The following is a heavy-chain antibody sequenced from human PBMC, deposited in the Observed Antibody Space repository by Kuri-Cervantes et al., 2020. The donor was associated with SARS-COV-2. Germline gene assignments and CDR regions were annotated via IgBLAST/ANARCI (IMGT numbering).Heavy chain of an antibody. CDR2: ISFDGNIK. V-gene: IGHV3-30*03. J-gene: IGHJ3*02. CDR3: AMLPRPRNAFDI. CDR1: GFMFSRYG. D-gene: IGHD3-16*01. Sequence: LSLTCVASGFMFSRYGMHWVRQAPGKGLEWVAYISFDGNIKDNIGSGKGRFTISRDNTQNTLYLQISSLRSEDTAVYYCAMLPRPRNAFDIWGQGTMVTVSS.